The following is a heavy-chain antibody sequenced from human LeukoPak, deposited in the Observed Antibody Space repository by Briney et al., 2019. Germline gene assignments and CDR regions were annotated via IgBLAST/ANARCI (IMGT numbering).Heavy chain of an antibody. CDR3: ATGRYYYDSSGQFVPSRFDI. D-gene: IGHD3-22*01. Sequence: SETLSLTRTLSGGSISSSSFYWGWIRHPPGKGLEWIGRVYYSGSTYYNPSLKSRVTISVDTSKNQFSLNLSSVTASDTAVYYCATGRYYYDSSGQFVPSRFDIWGQGTMVTVSS. V-gene: IGHV4-39*01. J-gene: IGHJ3*02. CDR1: GGSISSSSFY. CDR2: VYYSGST.